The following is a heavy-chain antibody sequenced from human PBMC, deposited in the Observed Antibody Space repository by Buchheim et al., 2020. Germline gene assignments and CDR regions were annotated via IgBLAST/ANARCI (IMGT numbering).Heavy chain of an antibody. V-gene: IGHV3-23*01. CDR2: ICVCGGST. D-gene: IGHD6-13*01. CDR1: GFTFSSYA. CDR3: AKVGSGVQLDY. J-gene: IGHJ4*02. Sequence: EVQLLESGGGWVQPGGSLRLSCAASGFTFSSYAMSWVRVVPGQCSEWVSAICVCGGSTYYADSVKGRFTFTRDHSKNTLYLQMNSLRAEDTAVYYCAKVGSGVQLDYWGQGTL.